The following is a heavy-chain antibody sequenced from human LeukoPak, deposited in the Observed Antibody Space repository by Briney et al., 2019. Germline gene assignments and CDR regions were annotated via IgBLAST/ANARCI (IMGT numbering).Heavy chain of an antibody. CDR3: ARDGFVGAADY. CDR1: GFTFSSYS. V-gene: IGHV3-7*01. D-gene: IGHD6-13*01. Sequence: GGSLRLSCAASGFTFSSYSMNWVRQAPGKGLEWVAIIKQDGSEKQYVDSVRGRFTISRDNAKNSLYLQMNSLRVEDTAVYYCARDGFVGAADYWGQGTLVTVSS. J-gene: IGHJ4*02. CDR2: IKQDGSEK.